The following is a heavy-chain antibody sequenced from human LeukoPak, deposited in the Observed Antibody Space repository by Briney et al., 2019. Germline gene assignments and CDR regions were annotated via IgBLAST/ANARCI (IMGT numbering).Heavy chain of an antibody. Sequence: KPSETLSLTCAVYGGSFSGYYWSWIRQPPGKGLEWIGEINHSGSTNYNPSLKSRVTISVDTSKNQFSLKLSSVTAADTAVYYCARGPPDDSSGYRPRGFWVQGNLVTVSS. CDR1: GGSFSGYY. V-gene: IGHV4-34*01. CDR2: INHSGST. J-gene: IGHJ4*02. D-gene: IGHD3-22*01. CDR3: ARGPPDDSSGYRPRGF.